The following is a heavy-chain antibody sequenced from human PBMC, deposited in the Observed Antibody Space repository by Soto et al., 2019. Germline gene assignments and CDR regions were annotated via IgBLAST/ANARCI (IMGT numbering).Heavy chain of an antibody. Sequence: HPGGSLRLSCAASGFTFSSYWMSWVRQAPGKGLEWVANIKQDGSEKYYVDSVKGRFTISRDNAKNSLYLQMNSLRAEDTAVYYCARVSSSGWRHYYYYGMDVWGQGTTVTVSS. CDR3: ARVSSSGWRHYYYYGMDV. CDR2: IKQDGSEK. CDR1: GFTFSSYW. D-gene: IGHD6-19*01. V-gene: IGHV3-7*01. J-gene: IGHJ6*02.